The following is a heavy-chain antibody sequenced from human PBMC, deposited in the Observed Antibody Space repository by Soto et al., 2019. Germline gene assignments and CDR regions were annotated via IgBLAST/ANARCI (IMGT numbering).Heavy chain of an antibody. CDR3: SRSRRPYYDSSGLYYFDY. Sequence: SETLSLTCTVPGGSISSSSYYWGWIRQPPGKGLEWIGSIYHSGSTSYNPSLKSRVTISVDTSKNQSSLKLSSVTAADTAVYYCSRSRRPYYDSSGLYYFDYWGQGTLVTVSS. V-gene: IGHV4-39*01. J-gene: IGHJ4*02. CDR2: IYHSGST. CDR1: GGSISSSSYY. D-gene: IGHD3-22*01.